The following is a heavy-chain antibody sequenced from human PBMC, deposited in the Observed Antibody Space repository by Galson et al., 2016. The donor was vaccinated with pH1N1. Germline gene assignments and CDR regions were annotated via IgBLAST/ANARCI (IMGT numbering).Heavy chain of an antibody. CDR2: IIPIFGTA. V-gene: IGHV1-69*05. Sequence: SVKVSCKAPGGTFSSYTINWVRQAPGQGLEWMGGIIPIFGTANYAQKFQGRVTITTDESASTVYMEVSSLRSEDTAVYYCATAVTWYFDYWGQGTVVTVFS. J-gene: IGHJ4*02. CDR3: ATAVTWYFDY. D-gene: IGHD4-17*01. CDR1: GGTFSSYT.